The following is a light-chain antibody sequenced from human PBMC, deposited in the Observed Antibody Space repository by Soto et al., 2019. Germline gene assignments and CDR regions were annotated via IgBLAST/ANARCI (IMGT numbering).Light chain of an antibody. CDR1: QSVSGN. Sequence: EIVMTQSPATLSVSPGERATLSCRASQSVSGNLAWYQQKPGQAPRLLIYGASTMATGIPARFSGSGSGTDFTLTISSLQSEDFAFYYCQQYNNWPPWTFGQGTRLEIK. J-gene: IGKJ5*01. CDR3: QQYNNWPPWT. V-gene: IGKV3-15*01. CDR2: GAS.